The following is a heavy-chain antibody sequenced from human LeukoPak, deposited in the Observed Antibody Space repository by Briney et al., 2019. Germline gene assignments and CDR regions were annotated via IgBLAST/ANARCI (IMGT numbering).Heavy chain of an antibody. D-gene: IGHD3-3*01. CDR3: AKGFLEWLFDAFDI. Sequence: GRSLRLSCAASGLTFSSYGMHWVRQAPGKGLEWVAVISYDGSNKYYADSVKGRFTISRDNSKSTLYLQMNSLRAEDTAVYYCAKGFLEWLFDAFDIWGQGTMVTVSS. CDR1: GLTFSSYG. CDR2: ISYDGSNK. J-gene: IGHJ3*02. V-gene: IGHV3-30*18.